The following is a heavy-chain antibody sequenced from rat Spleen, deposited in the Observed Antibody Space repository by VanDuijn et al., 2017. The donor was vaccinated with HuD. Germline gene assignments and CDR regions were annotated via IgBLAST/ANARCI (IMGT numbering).Heavy chain of an antibody. J-gene: IGHJ2*01. V-gene: IGHV5-31*01. CDR1: GFTFNKYW. Sequence: EVQLVESGGGLVQPGRSLKLSCVASGFTFNKYWMAWIRQAPGKGLEWVASITNSCGSTYYPDSVKGRFTISRDNAKSTLYLQMNSLRSEDTATYYCTRENYYSADYWGQGVTVTVSS. CDR2: ITNSCGST. D-gene: IGHD1-1*01. CDR3: TRENYYSADY.